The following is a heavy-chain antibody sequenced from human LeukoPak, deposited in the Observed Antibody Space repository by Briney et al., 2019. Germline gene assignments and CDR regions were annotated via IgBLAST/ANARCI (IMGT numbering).Heavy chain of an antibody. CDR1: DDTFTSYW. CDR3: ARQYGSGSYPPTGFDY. D-gene: IGHD3-10*01. J-gene: IGHJ4*02. V-gene: IGHV5-51*01. Sequence: RGSCKASDDTFTSYWIGWVRQMPGKGLEWIGIIYPGDSDTRYSPSFQGQVTISADKSISTAYLQWSSLKASDTAMYYCARQYGSGSYPPTGFDYWGQGTLVTVSS. CDR2: IYPGDSDT.